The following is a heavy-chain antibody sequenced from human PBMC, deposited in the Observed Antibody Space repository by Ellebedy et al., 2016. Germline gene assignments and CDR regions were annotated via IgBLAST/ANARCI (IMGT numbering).Heavy chain of an antibody. J-gene: IGHJ3*02. Sequence: ASVKVSCKASGYTFTGYYMHWVRQAPGQGLEWMGWINPNSGGTSYAQKFQGRVTMTRDTSTSTVYMELSSLRSEDTAVYYCADILSHDAFDIWGQGTMVTVSS. CDR2: INPNSGGT. D-gene: IGHD2-21*01. CDR3: ADILSHDAFDI. V-gene: IGHV1-2*02. CDR1: GYTFTGYY.